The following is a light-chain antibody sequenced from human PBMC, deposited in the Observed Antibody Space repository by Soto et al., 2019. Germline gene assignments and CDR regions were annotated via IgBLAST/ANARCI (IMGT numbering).Light chain of an antibody. J-gene: IGKJ5*01. CDR2: GAS. Sequence: DIGLRVATCARSLSPAERATLSCRASQSVSSRLAWYQQKPGQAPRLLISGASSRATGIPDRFSGSGSATDFTLTISRLEPEDFALYYCQQYGSSPIPFGQGTRLE. CDR1: QSVSSR. CDR3: QQYGSSPIP. V-gene: IGKV3-20*01.